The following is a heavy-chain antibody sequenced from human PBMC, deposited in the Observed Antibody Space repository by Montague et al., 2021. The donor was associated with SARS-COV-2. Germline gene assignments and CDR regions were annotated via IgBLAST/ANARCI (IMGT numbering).Heavy chain of an antibody. V-gene: IGHV4-39*02. CDR2: IYDSGST. D-gene: IGHD5-12*01. CDR1: GGSISSSNYD. J-gene: IGHJ3*02. CDR3: ARRGRKLLPVATTIGGFDI. Sequence: SETLSLTCTVSGGSISSSNYDWDWIRQPPGKGLEWIGSIYDSGSTYYXRSLKSRVTISVDTSKNHFSLKLRSVTAADTAVYYCARRGRKLLPVATTIGGFDIWGQGTMVTVSS.